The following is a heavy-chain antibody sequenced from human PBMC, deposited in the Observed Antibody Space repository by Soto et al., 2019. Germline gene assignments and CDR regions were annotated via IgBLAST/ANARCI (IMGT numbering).Heavy chain of an antibody. CDR3: ARGVTTIFGVVNYFDY. CDR1: GGSISSGGYS. D-gene: IGHD3-3*01. CDR2: IYHSGST. J-gene: IGHJ4*02. Sequence: LSLTCAVSGGSISSGGYSWSWIRQPPGKGLEWIGYIYHSGSTYYNPSLKSRVTISVDRSKNQFSLKLSSVTAADTAVYYCARGVTTIFGVVNYFDYWGQGTLVTVSS. V-gene: IGHV4-30-2*01.